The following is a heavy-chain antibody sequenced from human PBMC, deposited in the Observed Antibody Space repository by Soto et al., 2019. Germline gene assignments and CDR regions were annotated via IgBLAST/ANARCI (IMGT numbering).Heavy chain of an antibody. J-gene: IGHJ4*02. CDR1: GFTFSTSP. CDR3: GRKEVSGPIDY. V-gene: IGHV3-64D*06. CDR2: ISPTGGTI. Sequence: GGSLRLSCSASGFTFSTSPMHWVRQAPGKGLEYVSAISPTGGTIYYADSLKGRFTTSRDNSKSTLYLHMSSLRTEDTAVYYCGRKEVSGPIDYWGQGTLVTVSS.